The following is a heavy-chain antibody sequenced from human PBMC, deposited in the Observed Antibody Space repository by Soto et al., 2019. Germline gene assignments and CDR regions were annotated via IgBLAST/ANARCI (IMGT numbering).Heavy chain of an antibody. D-gene: IGHD4-17*01. CDR3: ARDQPNDYGDYYFDY. CDR1: GFTFSSYG. CDR2: IWYDGSNK. Sequence: GGSLRLSCAASGFTFSSYGMHWVRQAPGKGLEWVAVIWYDGSNKYYADSVKGRFTISRDNSKNTLYLQMNSLRAEDTAVYYCARDQPNDYGDYYFDYWGQGTLVTVSS. V-gene: IGHV3-33*01. J-gene: IGHJ4*02.